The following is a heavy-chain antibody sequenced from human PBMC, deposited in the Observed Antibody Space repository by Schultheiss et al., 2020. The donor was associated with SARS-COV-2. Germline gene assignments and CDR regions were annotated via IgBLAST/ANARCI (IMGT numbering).Heavy chain of an antibody. CDR1: GGSISSGGYY. CDR2: IYYSGYT. Sequence: SQTLSLTCTVSGGSISSGGYYWSWIRQPPGKGLEWIGYIYYSGYTNYSPSLKSRVTISVDKSKNQFSLKLSSVTAADTAVYYCARAFGPSFSIGLDVWGQGTTVTVS. J-gene: IGHJ6*02. D-gene: IGHD3-16*01. CDR3: ARAFGPSFSIGLDV. V-gene: IGHV4-61*08.